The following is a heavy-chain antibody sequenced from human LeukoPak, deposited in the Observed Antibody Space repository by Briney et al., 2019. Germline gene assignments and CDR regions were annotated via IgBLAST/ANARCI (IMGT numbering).Heavy chain of an antibody. Sequence: SETLSLTCTVSGGSISSYFWSWIRQPPGKGLEWIGYIYYSGSTNYNPSLKSRVTISVDTSNNQFSLKLTSVTAADTAMYYCARGSLYSSGRGWYFDLWGRGTLVTVSS. J-gene: IGHJ2*01. V-gene: IGHV4-59*01. D-gene: IGHD6-19*01. CDR2: IYYSGST. CDR1: GGSISSYF. CDR3: ARGSLYSSGRGWYFDL.